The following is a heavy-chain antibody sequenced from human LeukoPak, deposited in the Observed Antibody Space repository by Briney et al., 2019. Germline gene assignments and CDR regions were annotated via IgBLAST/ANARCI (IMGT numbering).Heavy chain of an antibody. CDR3: ARGPIIAGGSLFHY. D-gene: IGHD1-26*01. V-gene: IGHV4-61*02. CDR2: VYFSGST. J-gene: IGHJ4*02. Sequence: PSETLSLTCTVSGGSLGGGRFYWSWTRQSAGKGLEWIGRVYFSGSTNYNPSLKSRATISVDMARNQFSLKLTSVTAADTAVYYCARGPIIAGGSLFHYWGQGTLITVSS. CDR1: GGSLGGGRFY.